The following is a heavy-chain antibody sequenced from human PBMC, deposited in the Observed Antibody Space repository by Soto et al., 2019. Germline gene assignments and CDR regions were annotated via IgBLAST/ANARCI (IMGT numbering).Heavy chain of an antibody. V-gene: IGHV4-39*01. D-gene: IGHD3-3*02. CDR1: GSSINSSGYY. Sequence: SETLSLACTVSGSSINSSGYYWGWIRQPPGKGLEWIGSMFYGVSTYYNPSLKSRVTVSVDTSKNQFSLNLRSVTAADTAVYYCARLPSRHLVDYWGQGTLVTVSS. CDR2: MFYGVST. J-gene: IGHJ4*02. CDR3: ARLPSRHLVDY.